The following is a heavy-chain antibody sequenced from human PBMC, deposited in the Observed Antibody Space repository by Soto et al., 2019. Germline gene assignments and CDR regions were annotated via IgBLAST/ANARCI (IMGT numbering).Heavy chain of an antibody. CDR2: SSNSGTFS. CDR3: ARSGDNYNRLDY. V-gene: IGHV3-11*06. Sequence: RLSCEGSGFTFSDYYISWLRQAPGKGLEWISYSSNSGTFSRYADSVKGRFSISRDNTKNLLYLQMNSLRAEDTAVYYCARSGDNYNRLDYWGQGTPVTVSS. D-gene: IGHD1-1*01. CDR1: GFTFSDYY. J-gene: IGHJ4*02.